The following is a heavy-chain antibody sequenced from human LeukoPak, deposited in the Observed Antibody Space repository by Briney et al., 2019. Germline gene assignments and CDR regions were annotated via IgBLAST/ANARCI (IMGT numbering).Heavy chain of an antibody. D-gene: IGHD3-22*01. V-gene: IGHV1-18*01. CDR1: GYTFTSYG. Sequence: ASVKLSCTASGYTFTSYGISWVRQAPGQGLEWMGWISAYHGKTNYAQKLQGRVTMTTDTSTSTDYMELRSLRSDDTAVYYCARDWNENYYDSSGYRSVYYFDYWGQGTLVTVSS. CDR3: ARDWNENYYDSSGYRSVYYFDY. J-gene: IGHJ4*02. CDR2: ISAYHGKT.